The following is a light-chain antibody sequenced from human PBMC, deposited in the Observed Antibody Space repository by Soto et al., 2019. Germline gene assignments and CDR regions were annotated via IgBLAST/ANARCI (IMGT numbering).Light chain of an antibody. CDR1: QNINSY. CDR3: QQGYSTPWT. Sequence: DIQMTQSPASLSASVGEGVTITCRASQNINSYLHWYQQKTGKAPKLLIYAASTLQSGVPSRFSGSGSGTDFTLTLNSLQPEDFATYYCQQGYSTPWTFGQGTKVEIK. J-gene: IGKJ1*01. CDR2: AAS. V-gene: IGKV1-39*01.